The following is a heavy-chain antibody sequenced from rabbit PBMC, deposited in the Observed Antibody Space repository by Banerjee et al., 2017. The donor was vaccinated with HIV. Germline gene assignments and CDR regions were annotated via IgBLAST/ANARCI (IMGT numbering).Heavy chain of an antibody. J-gene: IGHJ6*01. V-gene: IGHV1S45*01. CDR1: GFSFSSNYW. CDR3: ARDLSSSGWSDFAL. CDR2: INTGSSGST. D-gene: IGHD4-1*01. Sequence: EQLEESGGDLVKPGASLTITCTASGFSFSSNYWICWVRQAPGKGLEWIGCINTGSSGSTYYASWAKGRFSISRSTSLNTVTLQMTSLTAADTATYFCARDLSSSGWSDFALWGQGTLVTVS.